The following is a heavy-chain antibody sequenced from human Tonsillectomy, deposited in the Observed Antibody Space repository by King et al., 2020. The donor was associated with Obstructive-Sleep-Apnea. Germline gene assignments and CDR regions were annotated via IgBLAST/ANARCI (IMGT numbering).Heavy chain of an antibody. Sequence: QLQESGPGLVKSSATLSLTCSVSGYSVSRTYFWGWIRQPPGKGLEWIGSIYYSGSTYYNPSLKSPVTISLDTSKNQFSLRLRPVTAADTAVYYCARADPIVVTGKTFDRWGQGTLVTVSS. CDR1: GYSVSRTYF. V-gene: IGHV4-38-2*02. CDR2: IYYSGST. CDR3: ARADPIVVTGKTFDR. D-gene: IGHD2-21*02. J-gene: IGHJ4*02.